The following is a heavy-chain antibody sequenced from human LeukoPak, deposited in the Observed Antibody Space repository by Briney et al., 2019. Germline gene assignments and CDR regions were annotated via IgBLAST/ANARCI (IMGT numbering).Heavy chain of an antibody. CDR3: ARYDIAARPGFDY. CDR1: GYTFTGYY. V-gene: IGHV1-2*02. J-gene: IGHJ4*02. CDR2: INPNSGGT. D-gene: IGHD6-6*01. Sequence: ASVKVSCKASGYTFTGYYMHWVRQAPGQGLEWMGWINPNSGGTNYAQKFQGRFTMTRDTSISTAYMELSRLRSDDTAVYYCARYDIAARPGFDYWGQGTLVTVSS.